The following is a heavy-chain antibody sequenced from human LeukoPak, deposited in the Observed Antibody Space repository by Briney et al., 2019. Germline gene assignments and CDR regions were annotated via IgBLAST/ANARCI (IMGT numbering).Heavy chain of an antibody. J-gene: IGHJ5*02. D-gene: IGHD6-13*01. CDR3: ARQYSNNWYDDRGWFDP. CDR1: GGSISSSSYY. CDR2: IYYSGST. V-gene: IGHV4-39*01. Sequence: SKTLSLTCTVSGGSISSSSYYWGWIRQPPGKGLDWIGSIYYSGSTYYNPSLKSRLTISVDMSKNQFSLKLSSVTAADTAVDYCARQYSNNWYDDRGWFDPWGQGTLVTVSS.